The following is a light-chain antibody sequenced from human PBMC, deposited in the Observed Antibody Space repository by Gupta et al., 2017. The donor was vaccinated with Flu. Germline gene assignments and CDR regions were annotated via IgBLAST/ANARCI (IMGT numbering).Light chain of an antibody. V-gene: IGKV1-39*01. CDR1: QSISRY. CDR3: QQRDSTPLT. CDR2: AAS. Sequence: PSSLSGSVGDRVTITCRARQSISRYLNWYQQKPGKAPKLLIYAASRVKSGVPSRFSGSGSGTDFTLTISRPQPEDFATYYCQQRDSTPLTFGGGTKVEIK. J-gene: IGKJ4*01.